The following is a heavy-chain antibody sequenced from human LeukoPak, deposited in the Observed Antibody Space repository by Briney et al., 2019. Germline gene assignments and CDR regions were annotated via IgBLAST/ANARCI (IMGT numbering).Heavy chain of an antibody. D-gene: IGHD6-13*01. CDR3: AVGVYSSSVRGSPAENDY. CDR1: GFTVSSNY. V-gene: IGHV3-66*01. CDR2: IYSGGST. Sequence: GGSLRLSCAASGFTVSSNYMSWVRQAPGKGLEWVSVIYSGGSTYYADSVKGRFTISRDNSKNTLYLQMNSLRAEDTAVYYCAVGVYSSSVRGSPAENDYWGQGTLVTVSS. J-gene: IGHJ4*02.